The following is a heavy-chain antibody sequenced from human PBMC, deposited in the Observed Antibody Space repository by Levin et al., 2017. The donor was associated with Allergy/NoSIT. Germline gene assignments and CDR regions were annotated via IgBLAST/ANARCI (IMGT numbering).Heavy chain of an antibody. D-gene: IGHD2-15*01. CDR1: GFTVSHNY. CDR2: IYAGGNT. V-gene: IGHV3-53*01. J-gene: IGHJ3*02. CDR3: ARDPRYCSGGSCYYYAFDI. Sequence: GGSLRLSCAASGFTVSHNYMSWVRQAPGKGLEWVSVIYAGGNTYYADSVKGRFTISRDNSKNTLYLRMNSLRAEDTAVYYCARDPRYCSGGSCYYYAFDIWGQGTMVTVSS.